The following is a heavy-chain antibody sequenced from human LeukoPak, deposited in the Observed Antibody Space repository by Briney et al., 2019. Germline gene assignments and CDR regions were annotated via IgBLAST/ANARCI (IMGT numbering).Heavy chain of an antibody. J-gene: IGHJ4*02. V-gene: IGHV1-2*02. CDR1: GFTVIGHY. CDR3: ATPWAYTRPDCPFLH. D-gene: IGHD3-16*01. CDR2: INRKSGDT. Sequence: GASVKVSCKASGFTVIGHYLHWVRQAPGQGLQWMGWINRKSGDTKYAQNFQGRVTMTRDTSINTSYMELSSLRSDDTAVYYCATPWAYTRPDCPFLHWGQGTLVTVSS.